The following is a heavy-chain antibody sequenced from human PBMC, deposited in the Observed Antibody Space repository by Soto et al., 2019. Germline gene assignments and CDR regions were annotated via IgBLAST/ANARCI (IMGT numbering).Heavy chain of an antibody. CDR1: GFTFSSYE. J-gene: IGHJ2*01. D-gene: IGHD3-22*01. V-gene: IGHV3-48*03. CDR3: ARDPNYDSSGYYYYWYFDL. CDR2: ISSSGSTI. Sequence: EVQLVESGGGLVQPGGSLRLSCAASGFTFSSYEMNWVRQAPGKGLEWVSYISSSGSTIYYADSVKGRFTISRDNAKNSLYLQMNSLRAEDTAVYYCARDPNYDSSGYYYYWYFDLWGPGTLFTVSS.